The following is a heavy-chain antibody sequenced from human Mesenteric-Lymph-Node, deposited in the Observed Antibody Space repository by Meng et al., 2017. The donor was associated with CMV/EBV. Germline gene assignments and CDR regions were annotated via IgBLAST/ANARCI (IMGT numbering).Heavy chain of an antibody. CDR3: ARDGTGTTPDPYGMDV. Sequence: ASVKVSCKASGSTFTNYYVHWVRQAPGQGLEWMGIINPSGHSTSYAQNFQGRITITRDTSTNTVFMDLSSLKSDDTAVYYCARDGTGTTPDPYGMDVWGQGTTVTVSS. CDR2: INPSGHST. D-gene: IGHD1-7*01. CDR1: GSTFTNYY. J-gene: IGHJ6*02. V-gene: IGHV1-46*01.